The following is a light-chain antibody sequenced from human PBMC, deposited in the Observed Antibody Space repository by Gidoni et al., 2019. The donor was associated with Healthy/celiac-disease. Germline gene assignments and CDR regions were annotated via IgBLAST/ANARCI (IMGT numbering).Light chain of an antibody. V-gene: IGLV1-40*01. CDR1: SSTSGAGYD. J-gene: IGLJ2*01. Sequence: QSVRTPPPSVSRAPGQRVTISCTGSSSTSGAGYDVHWYQQLPGTAPKLLIYGNSNRPSGVPDRFSGSKSGTSASLAITGLQAEDEADYYCQSYDSSLSAVVFGGGTKLTVL. CDR2: GNS. CDR3: QSYDSSLSAVV.